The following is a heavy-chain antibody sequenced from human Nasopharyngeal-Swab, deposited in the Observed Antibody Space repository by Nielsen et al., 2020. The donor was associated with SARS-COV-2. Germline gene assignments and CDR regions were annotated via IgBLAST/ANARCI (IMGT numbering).Heavy chain of an antibody. CDR3: ARHPWQLWFPGWFDS. CDR2: IYYSGST. V-gene: IGHV4-59*08. Sequence: GSLRLSCTVSGGSISSYYWSWIRQPQGKGLEWIGYIYYSGSTYYNPSLKRRVNISVDTSKNQFSLKLSSVTAADTAVYYCARHPWQLWFPGWFDSWGQGTLVTVSS. J-gene: IGHJ5*01. D-gene: IGHD5-18*01. CDR1: GGSISSYY.